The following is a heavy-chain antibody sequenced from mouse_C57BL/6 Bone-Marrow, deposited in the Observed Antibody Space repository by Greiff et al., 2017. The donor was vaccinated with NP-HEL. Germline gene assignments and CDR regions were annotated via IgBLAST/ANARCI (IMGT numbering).Heavy chain of an antibody. J-gene: IGHJ4*01. CDR3: AIDGYYRGAMDY. D-gene: IGHD2-3*01. CDR1: GYTFTSYW. V-gene: IGHV1-59*01. Sequence: QVQLKQPGAELVRPGTSVKLSCKASGYTFTSYWMHWVKQRPGQGLEWIGVIDPSDSYTNYNQKFKGKATLTVDTSSSTAYMQLSSLTSEDSAVYYCAIDGYYRGAMDYWGQGTSVTVSS. CDR2: IDPSDSYT.